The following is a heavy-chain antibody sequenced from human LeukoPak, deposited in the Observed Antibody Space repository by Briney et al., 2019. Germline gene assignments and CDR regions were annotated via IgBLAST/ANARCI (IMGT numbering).Heavy chain of an antibody. D-gene: IGHD3-10*01. CDR1: GFTSSSYG. Sequence: GRSLRLSCAASGFTSSSYGIHWGRQAPGKGLEWVAFISYDGNKKYFADSVKGRFTISRDNSKNTLYLQMNSLRPEDTAVYYCAKGWVTGVGSGGGMDVWGQGTTVTVSS. CDR2: ISYDGNKK. CDR3: AKGWVTGVGSGGGMDV. V-gene: IGHV3-30*18. J-gene: IGHJ6*02.